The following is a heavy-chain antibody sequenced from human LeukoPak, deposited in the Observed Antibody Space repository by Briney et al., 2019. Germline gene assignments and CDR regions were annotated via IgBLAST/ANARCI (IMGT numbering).Heavy chain of an antibody. J-gene: IGHJ4*02. CDR1: GFTFSSYA. D-gene: IGHD6-13*01. Sequence: HPGGSLRLSCAASGFTFSSYAMHWVRQAPGKGLEWVAVISYDGSNKYYADSVKGRFTISRDNSKNTLYLQMNSLRAEDTAVYYCARAAGGYYFDYWGQGTLVTVSS. CDR3: ARAAGGYYFDY. V-gene: IGHV3-30*04. CDR2: ISYDGSNK.